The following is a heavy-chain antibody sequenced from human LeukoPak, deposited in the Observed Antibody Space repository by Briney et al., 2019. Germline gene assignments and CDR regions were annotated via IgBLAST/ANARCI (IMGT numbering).Heavy chain of an antibody. CDR2: IKQDGSEK. Sequence: PGGSLRLSCAASGFTFSSYWMSWVRQAPGKGLGWVANIKQDGSEKYYVDSVKGRFTISRDNAKNSLYLQMNSLRAEDTAVYYCARVMDSSGWSGFDYWGQGTLVTVSS. V-gene: IGHV3-7*01. J-gene: IGHJ4*02. CDR1: GFTFSSYW. CDR3: ARVMDSSGWSGFDY. D-gene: IGHD6-19*01.